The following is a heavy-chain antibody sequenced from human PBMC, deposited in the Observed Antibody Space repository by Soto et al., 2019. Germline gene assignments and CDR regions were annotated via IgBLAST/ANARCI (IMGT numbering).Heavy chain of an antibody. J-gene: IGHJ4*02. V-gene: IGHV3-30*03. CDR3: ARNPSRLDKASIGD. Sequence: QAQLKESGGGVVQPGTSLRLSCAASGFSFNFNGMHWVRQAPGEGLEWVSFISYDGNSKYYADSVKGRFTVSRDNSKNILYLQMNSLRVEDTAMFYCARNPSRLDKASIGDWGQGTLVTVSS. CDR2: ISYDGNSK. CDR1: GFSFNFNG. D-gene: IGHD6-19*01.